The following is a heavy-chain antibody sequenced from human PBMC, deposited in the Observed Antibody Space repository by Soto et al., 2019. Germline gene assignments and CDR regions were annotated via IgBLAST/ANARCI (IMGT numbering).Heavy chain of an antibody. J-gene: IGHJ6*02. CDR2: ISYDGSNK. V-gene: IGHV3-30*18. CDR1: GFTFSSYG. Sequence: QVQLVESGGGVVQPGRSLRLSCAASGFTFSSYGMHWVRQAPGKGLEWVAVISYDGSNKYYADSVKGRFTISRDNSKNTLYLQMNSLRAEDTAVYYCAKETTVVTPVWGLYYYYYGMDVWGQGTTVTVSS. CDR3: AKETTVVTPVWGLYYYYYGMDV. D-gene: IGHD4-17*01.